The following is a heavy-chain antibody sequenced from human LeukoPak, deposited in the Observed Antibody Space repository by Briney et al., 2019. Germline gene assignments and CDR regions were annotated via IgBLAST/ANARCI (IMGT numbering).Heavy chain of an antibody. D-gene: IGHD6-19*01. J-gene: IGHJ4*02. V-gene: IGHV3-23*01. CDR3: AKSFRSSGWYGKYYFDY. CDR2: ISGSGGST. Sequence: GGSLRLSCAASGFTFTSYGMSWVRQAPGKGREWVSAISGSGGSTYYADSVKGRFTISRDNSKNTLYLQMNSLRAEDTAVYYCAKSFRSSGWYGKYYFDYWGQGTLLTVSS. CDR1: GFTFTSYG.